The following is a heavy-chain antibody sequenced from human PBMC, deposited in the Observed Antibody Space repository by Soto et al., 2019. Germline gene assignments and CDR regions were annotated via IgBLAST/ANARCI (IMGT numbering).Heavy chain of an antibody. CDR2: IYYSGST. CDR3: ARAVVPAAIDY. CDR1: GGSISSYY. D-gene: IGHD2-2*01. J-gene: IGHJ4*02. V-gene: IGHV4-59*01. Sequence: SETLSLTCTVSGGSISSYYWSWIRQPPGKGLEWIGYIYYSGSTNYNPSLKSRVTISVDTSKNQFSLKLSSVTAADTAVYYCARAVVPAAIDYWGQGTLVTVSS.